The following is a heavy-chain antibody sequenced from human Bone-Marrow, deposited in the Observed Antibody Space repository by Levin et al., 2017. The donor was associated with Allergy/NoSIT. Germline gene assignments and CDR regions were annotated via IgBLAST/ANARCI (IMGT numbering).Heavy chain of an antibody. D-gene: IGHD3-9*01. CDR1: GFTFRNYA. J-gene: IGHJ4*02. V-gene: IGHV3-23*01. CDR3: TKAPRYFY. CDR2: LDHDHTT. Sequence: GESLKISCAASGFTFRNYAMTWVRQAPGKGLEWVSTLDHDHTTLYADSVKGRFTVSRDNSKNTLYLQMNSLRAEDTAVYYCTKAPRYFYWGQGTLVTVSS.